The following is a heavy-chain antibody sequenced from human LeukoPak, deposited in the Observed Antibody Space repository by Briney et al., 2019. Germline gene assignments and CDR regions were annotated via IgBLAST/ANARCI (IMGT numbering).Heavy chain of an antibody. CDR2: INWNGGST. J-gene: IGHJ3*02. CDR3: ARDPIAVAGTAFDI. CDR1: GFTFDDYG. Sequence: GGSLRLSCAASGFTFDDYGMSWVRQAPGKGLEWVSGINWNGGSTGYADSVKGRFTISRDNAKNSLYLRMNSLRAEDTALYYCARDPIAVAGTAFDIWGQGTMVTVSS. V-gene: IGHV3-20*04. D-gene: IGHD6-19*01.